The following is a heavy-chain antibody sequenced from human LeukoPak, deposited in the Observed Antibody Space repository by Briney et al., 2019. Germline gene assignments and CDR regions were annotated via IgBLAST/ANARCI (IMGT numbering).Heavy chain of an antibody. D-gene: IGHD2-15*01. CDR3: VICSGGSCYPLYYFDY. V-gene: IGHV1-69*13. CDR1: GGSFRSSA. J-gene: IGHJ4*02. Sequence: ASVKVSCKASGGSFRSSAISWVRQAPGQGLEWMGGVIPVFAATHYAQRFQGRVTITSDESTSTAYMELNSLRSEDTAVYYCVICSGGSCYPLYYFDYWGKGTLVTVSS. CDR2: VIPVFAAT.